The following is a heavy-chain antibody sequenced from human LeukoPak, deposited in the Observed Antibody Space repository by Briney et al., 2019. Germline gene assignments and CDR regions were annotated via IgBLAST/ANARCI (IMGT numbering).Heavy chain of an antibody. D-gene: IGHD3-16*02. Sequence: ASVKVSCKASGYTFTSYGISWVRQAPGQGLEWMGWISAYNGNTNYAQKFQGRVTITRNTSISTAYMELSSLRSEDTAVYYCARGRMITFGGVIVRLNYMDVWGKGTTVTVSS. CDR3: ARGRMITFGGVIVRLNYMDV. V-gene: IGHV1-18*01. CDR2: ISAYNGNT. J-gene: IGHJ6*03. CDR1: GYTFTSYG.